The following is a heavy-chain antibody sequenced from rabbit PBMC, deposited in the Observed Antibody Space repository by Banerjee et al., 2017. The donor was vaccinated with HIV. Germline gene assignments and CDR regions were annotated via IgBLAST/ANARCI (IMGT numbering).Heavy chain of an antibody. V-gene: IGHV1S45*01. J-gene: IGHJ4*01. Sequence: QEQLVESGGGLVKPEGSLTLTCTASGFSFSNKYVMCWVRQAPGKGLEWIACINTSSGNTVYASWAKGRFTISKTSSTTVTLRMTSLTAADTATYFCARSFTGSRDFGLWGPGTLVTVS. D-gene: IGHD1-1*01. CDR2: INTSSGNT. CDR1: GFSFSNKYV. CDR3: ARSFTGSRDFGL.